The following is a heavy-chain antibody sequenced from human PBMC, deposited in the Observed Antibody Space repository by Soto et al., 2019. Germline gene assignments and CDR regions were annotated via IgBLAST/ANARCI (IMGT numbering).Heavy chain of an antibody. CDR2: ISYDGSNK. CDR3: AKEAAPANFDL. Sequence: GGSLRLSCAASEFTFSNYGMHWVRQAPGKGLEWVAVISYDGSNKYYADSVKGRFTISRDNSKNTLYLQMNSLGAEDTAVYFCAKEAAPANFDLWGRGTLVTSPQ. V-gene: IGHV3-30*18. D-gene: IGHD6-13*01. J-gene: IGHJ2*01. CDR1: EFTFSNYG.